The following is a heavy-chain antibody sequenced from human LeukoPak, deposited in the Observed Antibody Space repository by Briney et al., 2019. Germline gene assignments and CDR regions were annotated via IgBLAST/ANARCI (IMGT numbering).Heavy chain of an antibody. D-gene: IGHD3-16*01. CDR3: ARDRPTYYDYVWGSEADAFDI. CDR2: IVVGSGNT. V-gene: IGHV1-58*02. J-gene: IGHJ3*02. Sequence: ASVKVSCKASGFTFTSSAMQWVRQARGQRLEWIGWIVVGSGNTNYAQKFQERVTITRDMSTSTAYMELRSLRSDDTAVYYCARDRPTYYDYVWGSEADAFDIWGQGTMVTVSS. CDR1: GFTFTSSA.